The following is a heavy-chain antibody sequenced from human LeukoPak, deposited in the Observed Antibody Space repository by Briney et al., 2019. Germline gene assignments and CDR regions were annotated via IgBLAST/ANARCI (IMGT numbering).Heavy chain of an antibody. J-gene: IGHJ4*02. D-gene: IGHD1-7*01. CDR2: ISPDGSLK. V-gene: IGHV3-7*01. Sequence: GGSLRLSCGASGIIFSDIWVTWVRQAPGKGLEWVATISPDGSLKNYADSVKGRFTISRDNAKNSVYMQMNSVRAEDTAVYFCARDWKYSTFDYWGQGTLVTVSS. CDR1: GIIFSDIW. CDR3: ARDWKYSTFDY.